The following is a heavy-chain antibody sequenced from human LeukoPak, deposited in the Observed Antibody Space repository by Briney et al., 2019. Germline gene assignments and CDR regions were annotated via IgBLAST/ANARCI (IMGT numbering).Heavy chain of an antibody. Sequence: EASVKVSCKASRYTFTSYDINWVRQAAGQGVEWMGWMNPNSGNTGYAQKFQGRVTMTRNTSISTAYMELSSLRSEDTAVYYCARGVQGDFWSGYYRHWGQGTLVTVSS. J-gene: IGHJ4*02. CDR3: ARGVQGDFWSGYYRH. D-gene: IGHD3-3*01. CDR2: MNPNSGNT. V-gene: IGHV1-8*01. CDR1: RYTFTSYD.